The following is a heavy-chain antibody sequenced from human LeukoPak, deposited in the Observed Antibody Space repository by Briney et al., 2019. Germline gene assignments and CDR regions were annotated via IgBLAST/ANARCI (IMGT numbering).Heavy chain of an antibody. Sequence: PGGSLRLPCAGSGFTFSSYWMFWVRQAPGKGLLWVSRINSDGSTTNYADSVKGRFTISRDNAKNTLYLQMNSLRAEDTAVYYCARADYTTSKIIHWGQGTLVTVSS. CDR1: GFTFSSYW. CDR2: INSDGSTT. CDR3: ARADYTTSKIIH. D-gene: IGHD2-2*02. J-gene: IGHJ4*02. V-gene: IGHV3-74*01.